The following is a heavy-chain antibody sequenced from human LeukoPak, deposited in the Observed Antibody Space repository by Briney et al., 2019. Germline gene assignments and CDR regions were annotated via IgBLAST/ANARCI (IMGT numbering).Heavy chain of an antibody. Sequence: GGSLRLSCAASGFTFSSYAMSWVRQAPGKGLEWVSAISGSGGSTYYADSVKGRFTISRDNSKNTLYLQMNSLRAEDTAVYYCAKDGSALGRTYDYVWGSYRYRWFDPWGQGTLVTVSS. D-gene: IGHD3-16*02. CDR3: AKDGSALGRTYDYVWGSYRYRWFDP. J-gene: IGHJ5*02. V-gene: IGHV3-23*01. CDR2: ISGSGGST. CDR1: GFTFSSYA.